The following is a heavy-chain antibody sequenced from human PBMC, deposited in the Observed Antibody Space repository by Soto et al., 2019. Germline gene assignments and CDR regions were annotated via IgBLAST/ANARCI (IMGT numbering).Heavy chain of an antibody. D-gene: IGHD6-13*01. CDR2: ISGSGGST. J-gene: IGHJ4*02. V-gene: IGHV3-23*01. CDR1: GFTFSSYA. Sequence: GESLKISCAASGFTFSSYAMSWLRQAPGKGLEWVSAISGSGGSTYYADSVKGRFTISRDNSKNTLYLQMNSLRAEDTAVYYCARTHRGQLVLVIDYWGQGTLVTVSS. CDR3: ARTHRGQLVLVIDY.